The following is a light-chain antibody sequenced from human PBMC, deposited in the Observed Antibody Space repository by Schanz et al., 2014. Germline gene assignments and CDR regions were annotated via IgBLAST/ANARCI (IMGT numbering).Light chain of an antibody. V-gene: IGKV3-15*01. Sequence: EIVLTQSPGTLSLSPGERATLSCRASQSVISSYLAWYHQKPGQPPRLLIYGASTRATGIPARFSGSGSGTEFTLTISSLQSEDFAVYYCQQYNNWPPLTFGGGTKVEIK. CDR1: QSVISSY. CDR3: QQYNNWPPLT. J-gene: IGKJ4*01. CDR2: GAS.